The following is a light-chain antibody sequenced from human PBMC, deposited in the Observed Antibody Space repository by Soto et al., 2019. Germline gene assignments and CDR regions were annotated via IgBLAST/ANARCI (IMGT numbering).Light chain of an antibody. CDR1: QSISSY. CDR2: AAS. CDR3: QQSSDTPYT. V-gene: IGKV1-39*01. Sequence: DIPMTQSPSSLSASVGDRVTITCRASQSISSYLNWYQQKPGKAPKLLIYAASNLQSGVPSRFSGSGSGTDFTLTISSLLPEDFATYYCQQSSDTPYTFGQGTKLEIK. J-gene: IGKJ2*01.